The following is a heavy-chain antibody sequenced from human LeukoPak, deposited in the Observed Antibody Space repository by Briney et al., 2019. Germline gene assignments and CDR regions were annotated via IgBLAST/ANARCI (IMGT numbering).Heavy chain of an antibody. CDR3: ARDLVVAGLVP. J-gene: IGHJ5*02. D-gene: IGHD3-22*01. V-gene: IGHV3-66*01. Sequence: GGSLRLSCAASGFTVSSNYMHWVRQAPGKGLERVSVIYSGGRTYYAESVKGRFTISRDSSTNTLFLQMNSLRAEDTAIYYCARDLVVAGLVPWGQGTLVLVSS. CDR1: GFTVSSNY. CDR2: IYSGGRT.